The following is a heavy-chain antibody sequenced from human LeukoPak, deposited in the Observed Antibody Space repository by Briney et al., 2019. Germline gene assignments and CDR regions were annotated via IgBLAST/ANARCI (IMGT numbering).Heavy chain of an antibody. CDR3: ARLTYYYGSGSYQPTIDY. J-gene: IGHJ4*02. CDR2: IYYSGST. CDR1: GGSISSYY. Sequence: SETLSLTCTVSGGSISSYYWSWIRQPPGKGLEWIGYIYYSGSTNYNPSLKSRVTTSVDTSKNQFSLKLSSVTAADTAVYYCARLTYYYGSGSYQPTIDYWGQGTLVTVSS. D-gene: IGHD3-10*01. V-gene: IGHV4-59*08.